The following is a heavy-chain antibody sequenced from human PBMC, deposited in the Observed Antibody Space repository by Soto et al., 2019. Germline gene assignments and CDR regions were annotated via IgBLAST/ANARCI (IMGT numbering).Heavy chain of an antibody. V-gene: IGHV4-39*01. Sequence: SETLSLTCTVSGGSISSSSYYWGWIRQPPGKGLEWIGSIYYSGSTYYNPSLKSRVTISVDTSKNQFSPKLSSVTAADTAVYYCARKAVAGTNWFDPWGQGTLVTVSS. CDR2: IYYSGST. CDR3: ARKAVAGTNWFDP. J-gene: IGHJ5*02. D-gene: IGHD6-19*01. CDR1: GGSISSSSYY.